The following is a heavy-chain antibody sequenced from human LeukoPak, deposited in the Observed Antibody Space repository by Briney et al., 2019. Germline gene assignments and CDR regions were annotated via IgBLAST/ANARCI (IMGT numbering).Heavy chain of an antibody. J-gene: IGHJ4*02. Sequence: PSETLSLTCIVSGDSISSSSYYWGWIRQPPGKGLEWIGSIYYSGSTYYNPSLKSRVTISVDTSKNQFSLKLSSVTAADTAVYYCLSSTGGLWGQGTLVTVSS. CDR3: LSSTGGL. CDR2: IYYSGST. CDR1: GDSISSSSYY. D-gene: IGHD2-2*01. V-gene: IGHV4-39*01.